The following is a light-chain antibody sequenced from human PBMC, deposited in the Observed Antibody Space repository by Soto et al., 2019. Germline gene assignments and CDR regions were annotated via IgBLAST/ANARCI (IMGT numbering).Light chain of an antibody. V-gene: IGKV3D-15*01. CDR1: ERLTTN. J-gene: IGKJ4*02. CDR2: GTY. Sequence: EIVMTQSPATLSVSPGEGVTLSCRASERLTTNLAWYQQSPGQAPRLLIYGTYTRATGIPTRFSGSGTGTEFTLTISSLESVDFAVYYCQQYNKWPSTFVGGTKVDIK. CDR3: QQYNKWPST.